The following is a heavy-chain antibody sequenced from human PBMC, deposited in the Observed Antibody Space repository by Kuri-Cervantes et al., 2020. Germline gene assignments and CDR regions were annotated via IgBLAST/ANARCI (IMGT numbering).Heavy chain of an antibody. D-gene: IGHD4-17*01. CDR3: ASQPTVTTGGFDP. Sequence: SETLSLTCAASGFTFSSYAMSWVRQAPGKGLEWIGSIYYSGSTYYNPSLKSRVTISVDTSKNQFSLKLSSVTAADTAVYYCASQPTVTTGGFDPWGQGTLVTVSS. J-gene: IGHJ5*02. CDR1: GFTFSSYA. CDR2: IYYSGST. V-gene: IGHV4-39*01.